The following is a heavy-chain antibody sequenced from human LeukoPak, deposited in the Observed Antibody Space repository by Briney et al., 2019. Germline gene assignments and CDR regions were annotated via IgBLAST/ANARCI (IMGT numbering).Heavy chain of an antibody. CDR3: ARGSREGYTSSWYPGEYFQH. CDR2: INVYKGNT. D-gene: IGHD6-13*01. Sequence: ASVKVSCKASGYSFTSYDINWVRQAPGQGLEWMGWINVYKGNTNYAEKLQGRVTMTTDTSTSTAYMELRNLRSDDTAVYYCARGSREGYTSSWYPGEYFQHWGQGTLVTVSS. V-gene: IGHV1-18*01. J-gene: IGHJ1*01. CDR1: GYSFTSYD.